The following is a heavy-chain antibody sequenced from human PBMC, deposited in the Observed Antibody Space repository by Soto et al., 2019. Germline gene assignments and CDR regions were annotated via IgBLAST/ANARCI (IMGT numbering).Heavy chain of an antibody. D-gene: IGHD1-1*01. Sequence: QVNLVQSGAEVKKPGASVKVSCKGSGYGFTTYGITWVRQAPGQGLEWMAWISAHNGNTNYAQKLQGRVTVTRETSTSTAYMELRSLRSDDTAVYYCARGRYGDYWGQGALVTVSS. J-gene: IGHJ4*02. CDR2: ISAHNGNT. CDR3: ARGRYGDY. CDR1: GYGFTTYG. V-gene: IGHV1-18*01.